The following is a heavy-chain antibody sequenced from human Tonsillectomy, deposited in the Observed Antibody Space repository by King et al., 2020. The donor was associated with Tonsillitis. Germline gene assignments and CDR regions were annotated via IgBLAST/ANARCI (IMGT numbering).Heavy chain of an antibody. CDR2: ISGSGGST. J-gene: IGHJ6*02. CDR3: AGGPYYYYGMDV. CDR1: GFTFSSYA. D-gene: IGHD3-16*01. Sequence: VQLVESGGGLVQPGGSLRLSCAASGFTFSSYAMSWVRQAPGKGLEWVSAISGSGGSTYYADPVKGRFSISRDNSKNTLYLQMNSLRAEDTAVYTCAGGPYYYYGMDVWGQGTTVTVSS. V-gene: IGHV3-23*04.